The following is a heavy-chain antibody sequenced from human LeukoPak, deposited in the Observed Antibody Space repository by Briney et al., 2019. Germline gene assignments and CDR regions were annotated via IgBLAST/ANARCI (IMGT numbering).Heavy chain of an antibody. CDR1: GGSISSYY. V-gene: IGHV4-59*01. J-gene: IGHJ4*02. CDR3: AREMGSGSEFDF. CDR2: IYYSGST. D-gene: IGHD6-19*01. Sequence: SETLSLTCTVSGGSISSYYWSWIRQPPGKGLEWIGYIYYSGSTNYNPSLKSRVTISVDPSKNQFSLKLSSVTAADTAVYYCAREMGSGSEFDFWGQGTLVTVSS.